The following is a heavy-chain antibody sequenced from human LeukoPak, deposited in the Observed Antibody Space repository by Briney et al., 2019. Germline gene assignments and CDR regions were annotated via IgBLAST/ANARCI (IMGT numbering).Heavy chain of an antibody. J-gene: IGHJ6*03. CDR2: IYYSGST. D-gene: IGHD3-10*01. CDR3: ARLRGDSIIYYYMDV. Sequence: SETLSLTCTVSGGSISSYYWSWIRQPPGKGLEWIGSIYYSGSTYYNPSLKSRVTISVDTSKNQFSLKLSSVTAADTAVYYCARLRGDSIIYYYMDVWGKGTTVTVSS. CDR1: GGSISSYY. V-gene: IGHV4-39*01.